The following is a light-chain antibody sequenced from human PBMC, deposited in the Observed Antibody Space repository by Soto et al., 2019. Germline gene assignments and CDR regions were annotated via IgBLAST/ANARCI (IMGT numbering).Light chain of an antibody. V-gene: IGKV3-20*01. CDR2: GAS. Sequence: EIVLTQSPGTLSLSPGEIATLSCSASQSVSSSYLAWYQQKPGQAPRLLIYGASNKATGIPDRFSGSGSGTDFTLTISRLEPEDFAVYYCQQYGRSSLTFGGGTKVDIK. CDR3: QQYGRSSLT. J-gene: IGKJ4*01. CDR1: QSVSSSY.